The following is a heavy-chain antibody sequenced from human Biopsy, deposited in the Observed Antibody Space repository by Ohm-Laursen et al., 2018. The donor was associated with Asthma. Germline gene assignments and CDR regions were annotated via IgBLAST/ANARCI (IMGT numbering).Heavy chain of an antibody. D-gene: IGHD4-17*01. V-gene: IGHV3-48*02. CDR3: ARPRWGPYGY. CDR1: GFTFGAYC. J-gene: IGHJ4*02. CDR2: ISSSSSTI. Sequence: GSLRLSCSASGFTFGAYCMSWVRQVPGKGLEWVSYISSSSSTIYYADSVKGRFTISRDNAKNSLYLQMNSLRDEDTAVYYCARPRWGPYGYWGQGTLVTVSS.